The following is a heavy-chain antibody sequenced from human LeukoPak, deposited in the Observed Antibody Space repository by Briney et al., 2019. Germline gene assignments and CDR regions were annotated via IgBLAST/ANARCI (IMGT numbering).Heavy chain of an antibody. CDR3: ARDAKDYYDSSGLDAFDI. D-gene: IGHD3-22*01. CDR1: GGSISSGGYY. CDR2: IYYSGST. J-gene: IGHJ3*02. V-gene: IGHV4-30-4*01. Sequence: PSETLSLTCTVSGGSISSGGYYWSWIRQPPGKGLEWIGYIYYSGSTYYNPSLKSRVTISVDTSKNQFSLKLSSVTAADTAVYYCARDAKDYYDSSGLDAFDIWGQGTMATVSS.